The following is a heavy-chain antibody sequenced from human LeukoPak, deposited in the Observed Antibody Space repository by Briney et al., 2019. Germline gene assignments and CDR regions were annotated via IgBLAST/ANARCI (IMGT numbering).Heavy chain of an antibody. Sequence: ASVKVSCKASGYTFTSYAMNWVRQAPGQGLEWMGWINTNTGNPTYAQGFTGRFVFSLDTSVSTAYLQISSLKAEDTAVYYCASPGTPTMIAESGGAFDIWGQGTMVTVSS. CDR3: ASPGTPTMIAESGGAFDI. CDR1: GYTFTSYA. D-gene: IGHD3-22*01. V-gene: IGHV7-4-1*02. J-gene: IGHJ3*02. CDR2: INTNTGNP.